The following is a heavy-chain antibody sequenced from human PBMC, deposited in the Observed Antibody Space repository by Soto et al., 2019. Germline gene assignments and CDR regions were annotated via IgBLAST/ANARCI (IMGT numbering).Heavy chain of an antibody. CDR2: TYYRSRWYN. D-gene: IGHD3-16*01. Sequence: PSQTLSLTCAISGDSVSGNSAAWNWIRQSPSRGLEWLGRTYYRSRWYNDYAVSVKSRITVTPDTSKNQFSLHLNSVTPEDTAVYYCARECPYYVNSNSYLVNGDQEALVAASS. V-gene: IGHV6-1*01. CDR3: ARECPYYVNSNSYLVN. J-gene: IGHJ4*02. CDR1: GDSVSGNSAA.